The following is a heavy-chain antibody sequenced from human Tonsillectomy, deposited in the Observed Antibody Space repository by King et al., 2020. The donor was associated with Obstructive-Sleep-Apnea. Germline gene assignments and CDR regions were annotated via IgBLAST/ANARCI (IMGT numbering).Heavy chain of an antibody. CDR3: ARDPGDYYGSGSYRESYYYYGMDV. CDR2: INTNTGNP. J-gene: IGHJ6*02. CDR1: GYTFTSYA. Sequence: QLVQSGSELKKPGASVKVSCKASGYTFTSYAMNWVRQAPGQGLEWMGWINTNTGNPTYAQGFTGRFVFSLDTSVSTAYLQNSSLKAEDTAVYYCARDPGDYYGSGSYRESYYYYGMDVWGQGTTVTVSS. V-gene: IGHV7-4-1*02. D-gene: IGHD3-10*01.